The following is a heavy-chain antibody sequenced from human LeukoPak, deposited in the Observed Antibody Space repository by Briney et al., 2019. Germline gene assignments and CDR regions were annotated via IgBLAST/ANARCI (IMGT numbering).Heavy chain of an antibody. V-gene: IGHV3-33*08. Sequence: GGSLRLSCAASGFTFSSYWMSWVRQAPGKGLEWVAVIWFDGGNKYYADSVKGRFTISRDNSKNTLYLQMNSLKAEDTAVYYCASAAGPFDNWGQGTLVTVSS. CDR2: IWFDGGNK. J-gene: IGHJ4*02. CDR3: ASAAGPFDN. CDR1: GFTFSSYW. D-gene: IGHD6-13*01.